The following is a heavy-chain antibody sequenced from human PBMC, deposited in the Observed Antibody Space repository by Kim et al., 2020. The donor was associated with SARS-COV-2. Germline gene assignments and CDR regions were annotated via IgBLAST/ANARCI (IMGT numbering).Heavy chain of an antibody. CDR2: DDSNK. J-gene: IGHJ5*02. D-gene: IGHD3-10*01. V-gene: IGHV3-33*06. CDR3: AKGMVPDA. Sequence: DDSNKYYSHSVKGRFTVSRDDSKNTLHLQMSSLRVEDTAVYYCAKGMVPDAWGQGTHVTVSS.